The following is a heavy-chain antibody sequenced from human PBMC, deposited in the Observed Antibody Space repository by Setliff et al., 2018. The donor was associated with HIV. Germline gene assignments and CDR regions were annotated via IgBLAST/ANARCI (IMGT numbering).Heavy chain of an antibody. CDR3: AREIAGDEYFDY. CDR2: INPDTDGI. D-gene: IGHD7-27*01. J-gene: IGHJ4*02. V-gene: IGHV1-2*02. Sequence: ASVKVSCKAPGYSFTDNYIHWVRQAPGQGLEWMGWINPDTDGINYAQQFQGRLTLTRDTSVSTAYMVLSGLNSDDTAVYFCAREIAGDEYFDYWGQG. CDR1: GYSFTDNY.